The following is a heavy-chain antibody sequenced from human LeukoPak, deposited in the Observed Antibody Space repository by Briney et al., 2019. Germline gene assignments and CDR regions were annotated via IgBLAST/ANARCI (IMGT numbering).Heavy chain of an antibody. CDR1: GFTFSTYA. CDR2: ISGSGGST. V-gene: IGHV3-23*01. D-gene: IGHD2-15*01. J-gene: IGHJ4*02. Sequence: HGGSLRLSCAASGFTFSTYAMTWVREAPGKGLEWVSVISGSGGSTYYADSVKGRFTLSRDNSKNTLYLQMNSLRAEDTAVYYCAKSIGGVVVVAADYWGQGTLVNVSS. CDR3: AKSIGGVVVVAADY.